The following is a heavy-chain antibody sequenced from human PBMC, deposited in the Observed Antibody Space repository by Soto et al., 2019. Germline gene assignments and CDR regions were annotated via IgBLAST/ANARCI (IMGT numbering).Heavy chain of an antibody. CDR1: GGSISSSSYY. V-gene: IGHV4-39*01. Sequence: SETLSLTCTVSGGSISSSSYYWGWIRQPPGKGLEWIGSIYYSGSTYYNPSLKSRVTISVDTSKNQFSLKLSSVTAADTAVYYCARFDYGTFFDYWGQGTLVTVSS. CDR3: ARFDYGTFFDY. J-gene: IGHJ4*02. CDR2: IYYSGST. D-gene: IGHD4-17*01.